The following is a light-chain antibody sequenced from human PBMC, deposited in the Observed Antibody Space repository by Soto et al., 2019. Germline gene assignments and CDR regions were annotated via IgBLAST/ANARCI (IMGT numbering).Light chain of an antibody. J-gene: IGKJ4*01. V-gene: IGKV1-5*03. CDR1: QTISSW. CDR2: KAS. CDR3: LQDYTYPLT. Sequence: DHQMTQSPSTLSGYVGARVPITCRASQTISSWLAWYQQKPGKAPNLLIYKASTLKSGVPSRFSGSGSGTDCTLTISSLQPEDGATYDCLQDYTYPLTFGGGTKVDIK.